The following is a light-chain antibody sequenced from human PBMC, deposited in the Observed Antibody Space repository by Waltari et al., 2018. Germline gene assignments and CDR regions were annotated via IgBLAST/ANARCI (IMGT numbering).Light chain of an antibody. CDR3: QSADSSGTSRV. V-gene: IGLV3-25*03. CDR2: KET. CDR1: ALPNHN. J-gene: IGLJ3*02. Sequence: SYELTQPPSVSVSPGQTARNTCFGDALPNHNVYWFQQRPGQAPELIIFKETKRPSGIPERFSGSASGTTVTLTISGVQAEDEADYYCQSADSSGTSRVFGGGTKLTVL.